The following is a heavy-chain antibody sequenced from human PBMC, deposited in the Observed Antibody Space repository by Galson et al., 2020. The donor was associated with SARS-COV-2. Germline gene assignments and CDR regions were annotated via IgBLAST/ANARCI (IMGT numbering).Heavy chain of an antibody. Sequence: GESLKISCAASEFSFSSNWMTWVRQAPGKGLEWVASMNRDGSERYYVDSVKGRFTIFRDTAENSLYLQMNSLRDEDTATYYCARDGIWGQGTLVTVSS. V-gene: IGHV3-7*01. CDR2: MNRDGSER. D-gene: IGHD1-26*01. CDR3: ARDGI. J-gene: IGHJ4*02. CDR1: EFSFSSNW.